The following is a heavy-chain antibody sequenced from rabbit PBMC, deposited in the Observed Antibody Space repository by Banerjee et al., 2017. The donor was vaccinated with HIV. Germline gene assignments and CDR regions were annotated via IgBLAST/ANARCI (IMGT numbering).Heavy chain of an antibody. V-gene: IGHV1S45*01. Sequence: QEQLEESGGGLVKPEGSLTLTCTASGFSYSSGYDMCWIRQAPGKGLEWIGCIAIGSGNTYYANWAKGRFTISKTSSTAVTLQMTSLTAADTAAYFCEKSQFYPGSVYSYFQLWGPGTLVTVS. CDR1: GFSYSSGYD. J-gene: IGHJ6*01. D-gene: IGHD4-2*01. CDR3: EKSQFYPGSVYSYFQL. CDR2: IAIGSGNT.